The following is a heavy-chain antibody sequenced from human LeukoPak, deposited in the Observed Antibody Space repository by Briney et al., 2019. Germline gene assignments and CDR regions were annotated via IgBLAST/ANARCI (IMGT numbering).Heavy chain of an antibody. D-gene: IGHD6-13*01. CDR2: IYSGGST. J-gene: IGHJ6*02. CDR1: GFTVSSNY. CDR3: ARADGSSWYYYYGMDV. V-gene: IGHV3-53*01. Sequence: GGSLRLSCAASGFTVSSNYMSWVRQAPGKGLEWVSVIYSGGSTYYADSVKGRFTISRDNSKNTLHLQMNSLRAEDTAVYYCARADGSSWYYYYGMDVWGQGTTVTVSS.